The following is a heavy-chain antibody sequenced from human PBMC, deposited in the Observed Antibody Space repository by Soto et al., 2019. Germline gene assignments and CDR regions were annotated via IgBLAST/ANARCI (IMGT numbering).Heavy chain of an antibody. CDR2: IYYSVT. CDR3: ASRSSGWYFDY. V-gene: IGHV4-59*01. Sequence: SETLSLTCSVSGGSISSYYWSWIRQPPGKGLEWIAYIYYSVTSYNPSLKSRVSISLDTSKNQFSLKLSSVTAADTAVYYCASRSSGWYFDYWGQGTLVTVSS. J-gene: IGHJ4*02. D-gene: IGHD6-19*01. CDR1: GGSISSYY.